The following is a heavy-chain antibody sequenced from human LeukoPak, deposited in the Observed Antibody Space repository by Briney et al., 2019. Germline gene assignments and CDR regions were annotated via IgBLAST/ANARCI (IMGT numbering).Heavy chain of an antibody. D-gene: IGHD3-22*01. CDR2: IIPIFGTA. CDR1: GGTFISYA. CDR3: ASSPQYYYDSSGLDY. V-gene: IGHV1-69*13. J-gene: IGHJ4*02. Sequence: ASVKVSCKASGGTFISYAISWVRQAPGQGLEWMGGIIPIFGTANYAQKFQGRVTITADESTSTAYMELSSLRSEDTAVYYCASSPQYYYDSSGLDYWGQGTLVTVSS.